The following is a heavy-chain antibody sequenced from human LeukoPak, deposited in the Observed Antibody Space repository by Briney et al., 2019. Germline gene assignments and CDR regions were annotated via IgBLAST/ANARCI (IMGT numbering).Heavy chain of an antibody. J-gene: IGHJ4*02. Sequence: GGSLRLSCAASGFTFSSYAMSWVRQAPGKGLEWVSAISGSGGSTYYADSVKGRFAISRDNSKNTLYLQMNSLRAEDTAVYYCARAESGWYEDYWGQGTLVTVSS. D-gene: IGHD6-19*01. CDR1: GFTFSSYA. CDR2: ISGSGGST. CDR3: ARAESGWYEDY. V-gene: IGHV3-23*01.